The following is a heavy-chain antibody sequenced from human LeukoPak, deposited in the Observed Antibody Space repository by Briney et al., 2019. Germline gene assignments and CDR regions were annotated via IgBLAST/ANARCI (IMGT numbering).Heavy chain of an antibody. Sequence: PGGSLRLSCAASGFTFSSYALQWVRQAPGKGLEYVSAISSNGDATFYANSVKGRFTISRDNSKNTLYLQMGSLRAEDMAVYYCVRVGNYREFDYWGQGTLVTVSS. CDR2: ISSNGDAT. J-gene: IGHJ4*02. CDR3: VRVGNYREFDY. CDR1: GFTFSSYA. D-gene: IGHD1-7*01. V-gene: IGHV3-64*01.